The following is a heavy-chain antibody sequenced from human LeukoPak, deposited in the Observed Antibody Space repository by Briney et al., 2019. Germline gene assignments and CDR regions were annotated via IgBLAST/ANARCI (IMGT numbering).Heavy chain of an antibody. CDR1: GLTFSIHW. V-gene: IGHV3-21*01. D-gene: IGHD6-19*01. CDR2: ISSSSSYI. CDR3: ARVIAVVGADY. J-gene: IGHJ4*02. Sequence: GGSLRLSCAASGLTFSIHWMNWVRQAPGKGLEWVSSISSSSSYIYYADSVKGRFTISRDNAKNSLYLQMNSLRAEDTAVYYCARVIAVVGADYWGQGTLVTVSS.